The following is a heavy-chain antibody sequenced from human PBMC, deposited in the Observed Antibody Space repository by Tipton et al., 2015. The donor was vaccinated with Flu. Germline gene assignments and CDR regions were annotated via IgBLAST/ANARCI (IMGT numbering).Heavy chain of an antibody. Sequence: TLSLTCTVSRGSISGYFWSWIRQPPGKGLEWIGYIYYTGGTNQNPSLKSRVTLSVDTSKNQFSLKLNSVTAADTAVYFCARDSILTPDSKSGFDAFDIWGQGAEVNVSS. CDR3: ARDSILTPDSKSGFDAFDI. D-gene: IGHD2-15*01. J-gene: IGHJ3*02. CDR1: RGSISGYF. CDR2: IYYTGGT. V-gene: IGHV4-59*12.